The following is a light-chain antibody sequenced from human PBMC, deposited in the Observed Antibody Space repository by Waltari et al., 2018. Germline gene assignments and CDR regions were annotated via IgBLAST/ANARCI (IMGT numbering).Light chain of an antibody. CDR1: RSNLRNNA. CDR3: AVWDDSLNGVV. CDR2: YDD. Sequence: QSVLTQPPSVSEAPRQRVTISCSGSRSNLRNNAVSWYQPLPGKAPKLLIYYDDLLPSGVSDRFSGSKSGTSASLAISGLQSDDEADYYCAVWDDSLNGVVFGGGTKLTVL. J-gene: IGLJ2*01. V-gene: IGLV1-36*01.